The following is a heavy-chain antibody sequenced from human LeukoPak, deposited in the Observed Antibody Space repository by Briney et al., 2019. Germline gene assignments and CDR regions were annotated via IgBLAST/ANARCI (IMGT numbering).Heavy chain of an antibody. Sequence: GGSLRLSCAASGFTFSDSAMHRVRQGSGTGLEWVARLRSKANTYTASYAASVKGRFTISRDYSKNTASLQMNRLKTEDTAVYYCMSRGDSYGLFDYWGHGTLVTVSS. J-gene: IGHJ4*01. CDR3: MSRGDSYGLFDY. CDR1: GFTFSDSA. V-gene: IGHV3-73*01. D-gene: IGHD5-18*01. CDR2: LRSKANTYTA.